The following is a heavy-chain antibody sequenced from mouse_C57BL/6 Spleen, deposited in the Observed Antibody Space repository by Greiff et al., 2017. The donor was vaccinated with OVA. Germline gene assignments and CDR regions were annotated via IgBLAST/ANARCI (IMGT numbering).Heavy chain of an antibody. Sequence: QVQLQQPGAELVMPGASVKLSCKASGYTFTSYWMHWVKQRPGQGLEWIGEIDPSDSYPNYNQKFKGKSTLTVDKSSSTAYMQLSSLTSEDSAVYYCASGITTVGYWGQGTTLTVSS. J-gene: IGHJ2*01. CDR1: GYTFTSYW. D-gene: IGHD1-1*01. CDR2: IDPSDSYP. V-gene: IGHV1-69*01. CDR3: ASGITTVGY.